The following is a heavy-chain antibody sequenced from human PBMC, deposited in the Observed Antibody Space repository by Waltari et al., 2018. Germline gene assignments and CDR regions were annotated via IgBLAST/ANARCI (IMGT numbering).Heavy chain of an antibody. CDR3: ARDDYYDRRGVLDV. J-gene: IGHJ3*01. D-gene: IGHD3-16*01. V-gene: IGHV3-30*14. CDR1: GFIFSIYS. Sequence: QVQLVESGGGVVQPEGSLRLSCAASGFIFSIYSMQWVRQSPGKGLEWVAFISRDVNKKKYVDSVKGRFSISRDNDKKILYLQMNGLSPDDTAVYYCARDDYYDRRGVLDVWGQGTKVSVSS. CDR2: ISRDVNKK.